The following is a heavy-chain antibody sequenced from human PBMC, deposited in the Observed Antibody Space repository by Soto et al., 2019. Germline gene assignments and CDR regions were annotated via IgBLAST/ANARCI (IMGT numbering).Heavy chain of an antibody. J-gene: IGHJ5*02. CDR3: AHRRDRRGWYGGFYNWFDP. Sequence: SGPTLVSPTQTLTLTCTFSGFSLSTSGVGVGWIRQPPGKALEWLALIYWNDDKRYSPSLKSRLTITKDTSKNQVVLTMTNMDNVDTATYFCAHRRDRRGWYGGFYNWFDPWGQGTLVTVSS. CDR2: IYWNDDK. D-gene: IGHD6-19*01. V-gene: IGHV2-5*01. CDR1: GFSLSTSGVG.